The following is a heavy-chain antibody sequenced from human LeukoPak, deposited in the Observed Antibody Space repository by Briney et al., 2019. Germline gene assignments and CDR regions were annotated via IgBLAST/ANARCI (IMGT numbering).Heavy chain of an antibody. J-gene: IGHJ4*02. CDR3: ARVRVKGYSKYYFDY. CDR2: IKQDGSEK. Sequence: PGGSLRLSCAASGFTFSSYWMSWVRQAPGKGLEWVANIKQDGSEKYYVDSVKGRFTISRDNAKNSLYLQMNSLRAEDTAVYYCARVRVKGYSKYYFDYWGQGTLVTVSS. V-gene: IGHV3-7*01. D-gene: IGHD5-18*01. CDR1: GFTFSSYW.